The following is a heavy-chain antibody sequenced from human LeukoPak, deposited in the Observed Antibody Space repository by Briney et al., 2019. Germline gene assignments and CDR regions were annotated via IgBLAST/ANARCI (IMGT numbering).Heavy chain of an antibody. V-gene: IGHV4-39*01. D-gene: IGHD5-24*01. CDR3: ARGQEMATTRAVWFDP. CDR1: GGSISSSSYY. CDR2: IYYSGST. J-gene: IGHJ5*02. Sequence: NPSETLSLTCTVSGGSISSSSYYWGWIRQPPGKGLEWIGSIYYSGSTYYNPSLKSRVTISVDTSKNQFSLKLSSVTAADTAVYYCARGQEMATTRAVWFDPWGQGTLVTVSS.